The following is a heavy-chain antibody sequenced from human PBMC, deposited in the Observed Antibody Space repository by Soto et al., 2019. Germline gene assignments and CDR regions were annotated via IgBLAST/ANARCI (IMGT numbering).Heavy chain of an antibody. Sequence: GGSLRLSCAASGFTFSSYAMHWVRQAPGKGLEWVAVIWYDGSNKYYADSVKGRFTISRDNSKNTLYLQMNSLRAEDTAVYYCARDSGITGTLDYWGQGTLVTVPQ. CDR1: GFTFSSYA. CDR2: IWYDGSNK. D-gene: IGHD1-20*01. V-gene: IGHV3-33*08. J-gene: IGHJ4*02. CDR3: ARDSGITGTLDY.